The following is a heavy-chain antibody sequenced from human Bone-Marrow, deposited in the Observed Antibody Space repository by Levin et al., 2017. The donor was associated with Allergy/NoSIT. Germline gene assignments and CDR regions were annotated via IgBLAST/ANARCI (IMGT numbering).Heavy chain of an antibody. D-gene: IGHD5-18*01. CDR2: ISWNSDTI. V-gene: IGHV3-9*01. CDR1: GFTFNTYG. Sequence: SLKISCAASGFTFNTYGMHWVRQAPGKGLEWVSGISWNSDTIGYADSVRGRFPISRDNVKNSLYLQMDSLRVEDTAFYHCVRRGMHLWNYFENWGQGTLVTVAS. J-gene: IGHJ4*02. CDR3: VRRGMHLWNYFEN.